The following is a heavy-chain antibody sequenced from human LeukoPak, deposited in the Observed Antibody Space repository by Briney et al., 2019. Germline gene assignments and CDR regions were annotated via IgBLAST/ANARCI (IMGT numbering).Heavy chain of an antibody. Sequence: QTGGSLRLSCAASGFTFSSYGMQWVRQAPGKGLEWVAIISYDGRDKFYEDSVKGRFTISRDNSENTLYLQMNNLRAEDTAVYYCAKPTTVLTSYYFDYWGQGTLVTVSS. CDR1: GFTFSSYG. J-gene: IGHJ4*02. V-gene: IGHV3-30*18. CDR2: ISYDGRDK. D-gene: IGHD4-23*01. CDR3: AKPTTVLTSYYFDY.